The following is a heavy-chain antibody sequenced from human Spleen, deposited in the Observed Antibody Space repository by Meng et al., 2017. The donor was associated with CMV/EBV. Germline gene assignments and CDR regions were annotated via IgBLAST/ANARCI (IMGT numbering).Heavy chain of an antibody. D-gene: IGHD3-22*01. CDR3: ARAPRRWYYDSSGPTGYFDY. J-gene: IGHJ4*02. CDR2: IYSGGST. CDR1: GFTFNSYG. V-gene: IGHV3-53*01. Sequence: GGSLRLSCAASGFTFNSYGMHWVRQAPGKGLEWVSVIYSGGSTYYADSVKGRFTISRDNSKNTLYLQMNSLRAEDTAVYYCARAPRRWYYDSSGPTGYFDYWGQGTLVTVSS.